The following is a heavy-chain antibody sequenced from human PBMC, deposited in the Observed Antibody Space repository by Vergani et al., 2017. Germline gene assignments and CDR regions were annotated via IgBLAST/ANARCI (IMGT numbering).Heavy chain of an antibody. CDR3: ARDPGNDVWGSYRPSYYFDY. V-gene: IGHV3-11*01. CDR1: GFTFSDYY. CDR2: ISSSGSTI. D-gene: IGHD3-16*02. Sequence: QVQLVESGGGLVKPGGSLRLSCAASGFTFSDYYMSWILQAPGKGLEWVSYISSSGSTIYYSDSVKGRFTISRDNAKNSLYLQMNSLRAEDTAVYYCARDPGNDVWGSYRPSYYFDYWGQGTLVTVSS. J-gene: IGHJ4*02.